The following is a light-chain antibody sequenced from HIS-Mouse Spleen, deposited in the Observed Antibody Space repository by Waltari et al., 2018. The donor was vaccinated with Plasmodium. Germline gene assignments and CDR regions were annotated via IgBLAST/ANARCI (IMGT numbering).Light chain of an antibody. CDR2: RDS. CDR1: HLGSKN. Sequence: SYELTQPLSVSVALGQTARITCGGNHLGSKNVHWYQQKPGQAPVLVIYRDSNRPSGIPERFSGSNSGNTATLTISRAKAGDEADYYCQVWDSSTVVFGGGTKLTVL. CDR3: QVWDSSTVV. V-gene: IGLV3-9*01. J-gene: IGLJ2*01.